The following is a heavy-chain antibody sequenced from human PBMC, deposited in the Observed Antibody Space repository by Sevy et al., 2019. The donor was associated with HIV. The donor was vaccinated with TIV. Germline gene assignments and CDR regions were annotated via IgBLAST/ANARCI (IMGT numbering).Heavy chain of an antibody. D-gene: IGHD3-10*01. J-gene: IGHJ4*02. Sequence: GGSLRLSCAASGFTFSKYWMSWVRQAPGKGPEWVANINQDGSEKYYVDSVKGRFTISRDNGKNSLYLQMNSLRAEDTAVYYCARETGSSHFDYWGQGTLVTVSS. CDR2: INQDGSEK. CDR3: ARETGSSHFDY. V-gene: IGHV3-7*01. CDR1: GFTFSKYW.